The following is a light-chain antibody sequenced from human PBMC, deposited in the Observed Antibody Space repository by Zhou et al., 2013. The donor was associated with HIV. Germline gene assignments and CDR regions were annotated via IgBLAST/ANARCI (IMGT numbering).Light chain of an antibody. Sequence: IVMTQSPLALSVTPGQPASISCNSSQSLFDTADDKTYLYWFLQRPGQPPQLLMYELSRRFTGVPDRFSGSGSGTEFTLKISRVEAEDVGVYYCTQGTQFPWTFGQGTKVEIK. CDR1: QSLFDTADDKTY. CDR3: TQGTQFPWT. V-gene: IGKV2-29*02. CDR2: ELS. J-gene: IGKJ1*01.